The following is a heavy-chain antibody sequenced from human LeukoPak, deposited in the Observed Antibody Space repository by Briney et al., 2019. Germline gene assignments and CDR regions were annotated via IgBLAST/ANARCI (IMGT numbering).Heavy chain of an antibody. CDR3: ARDNSNWSNDY. D-gene: IGHD6-13*01. CDR2: INPSGGST. J-gene: IGHJ4*02. V-gene: IGHV1-46*01. CDR1: GYTFTSLN. Sequence: ASVTVSCKASGYTFTSLNMHWVRQAPGQGLEWMGIINPSGGSTSYAQKFQGRVTMTRDTSTNTVYVELSSLRSDDTAVYYCARDNSNWSNDYWGQGTLVTVSS.